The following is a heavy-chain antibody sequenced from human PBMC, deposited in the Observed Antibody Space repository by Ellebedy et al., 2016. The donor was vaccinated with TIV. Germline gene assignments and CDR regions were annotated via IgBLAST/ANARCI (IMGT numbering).Heavy chain of an antibody. CDR3: AKRIGAQWLDHDYSYYYPFDV. CDR2: ISGIDDNT. J-gene: IGHJ6*02. Sequence: GESLKISCAASGFTFSSYAMSWVRQAPGKGLEWVSTISGIDDNTYYADSVKGRFTISRDNSKNTLYLQMNSLRAEDTAIYYCAKRIGAQWLDHDYSYYYPFDVWGQGTTVAVSS. CDR1: GFTFSSYA. V-gene: IGHV3-23*01. D-gene: IGHD6-19*01.